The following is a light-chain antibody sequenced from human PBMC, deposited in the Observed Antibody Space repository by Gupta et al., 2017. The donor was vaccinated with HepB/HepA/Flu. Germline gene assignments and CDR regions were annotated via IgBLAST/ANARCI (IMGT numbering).Light chain of an antibody. Sequence: TVLTQSPDTLSVSPGERATLSCRASQTVRNHLAWYQQTPGQTPRLLIYGASTRATGIPARFSGRGSGREFTHHIDSLQSEDYAMYYCHQEKDWCKFGRGTKVEVK. V-gene: IGKV3-15*01. CDR1: QTVRNH. CDR3: HQEKDWCK. J-gene: IGKJ1*01. CDR2: GAS.